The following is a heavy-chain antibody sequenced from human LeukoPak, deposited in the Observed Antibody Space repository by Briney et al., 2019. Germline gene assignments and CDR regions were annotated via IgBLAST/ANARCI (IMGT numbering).Heavy chain of an antibody. Sequence: PGGSLRLSCAASGFTFSSSAMSWVRQAPGKGLVWVSRIKSDGSTNYADSVKGRFTISRDNAKNTVSLQMNSLRAEDTGVYYCARAPSEIGGYYPEYFRHWGQGTLVTVSS. CDR3: ARAPSEIGGYYPEYFRH. J-gene: IGHJ1*01. CDR1: GFTFSSSA. V-gene: IGHV3-74*01. D-gene: IGHD3-22*01. CDR2: IKSDGST.